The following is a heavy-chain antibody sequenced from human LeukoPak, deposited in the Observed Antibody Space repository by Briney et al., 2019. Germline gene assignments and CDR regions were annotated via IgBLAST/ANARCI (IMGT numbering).Heavy chain of an antibody. V-gene: IGHV1-69*05. D-gene: IGHD2-2*01. Sequence: SVKVSCKASGGTFSSYAISWVRQAPGQGLEWMGGIIPIFGTANYAQKFQGRVTITTDESTSTAYMELSSLRSEDTAVYYCARAGGVPAAPFDYWGQGTLVTVSS. J-gene: IGHJ4*02. CDR2: IIPIFGTA. CDR3: ARAGGVPAAPFDY. CDR1: GGTFSSYA.